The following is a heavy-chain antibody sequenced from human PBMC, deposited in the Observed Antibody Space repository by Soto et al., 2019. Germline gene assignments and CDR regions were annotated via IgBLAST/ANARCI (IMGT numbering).Heavy chain of an antibody. J-gene: IGHJ5*02. CDR1: GGSISSDY. D-gene: IGHD2-15*01. CDR3: LSHCYGGRCPAS. V-gene: IGHV4-59*01. CDR2: IYYSGGT. Sequence: QVQLQESGPGLVKPSETLSLTCTVSGGSISSDYWTWIRQPPGKGLEWIGYIYYSGGTKYNPSLKSRVTISVDTSKNQFSLKLSSVPAADTAAYYCLSHCYGGRCPASWGQGTLVTVSS.